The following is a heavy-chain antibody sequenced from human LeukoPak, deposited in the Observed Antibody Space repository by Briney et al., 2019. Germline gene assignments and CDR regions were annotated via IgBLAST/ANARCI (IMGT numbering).Heavy chain of an antibody. J-gene: IGHJ5*02. V-gene: IGHV4-34*01. Sequence: SETLSLTCAVYGGSFSGYYWSWIRQPPGKGLEWIGEINHSGSTNYNPSLKSRVTISVDTSKNQFSLKLSSVTAADTAVYYCAKMRHHSNGWYKPRGGWFDPWGQGTLVTVSS. CDR1: GGSFSGYY. CDR3: AKMRHHSNGWYKPRGGWFDP. D-gene: IGHD6-19*01. CDR2: INHSGST.